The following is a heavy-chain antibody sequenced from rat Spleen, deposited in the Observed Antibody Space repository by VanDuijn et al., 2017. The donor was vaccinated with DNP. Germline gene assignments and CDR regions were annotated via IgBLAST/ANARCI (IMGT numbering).Heavy chain of an antibody. CDR1: GFTFSDYY. V-gene: IGHV5S11*01. Sequence: EVQLVESGGGLVQPGRSLKLSCAASGFTFSDYYMAWVRQAPTKGLEWVASITTDGDDTYYPDSVKGRFTISRDNAKSTLYLQMDSLRSEETATYYCAKAGGYSPWYFDYWGQGVMVTVSS. CDR2: ITTDGDDT. CDR3: AKAGGYSPWYFDY. D-gene: IGHD1-11*01. J-gene: IGHJ2*01.